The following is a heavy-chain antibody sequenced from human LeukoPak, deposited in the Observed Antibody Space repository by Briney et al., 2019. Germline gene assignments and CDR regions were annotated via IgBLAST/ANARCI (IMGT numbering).Heavy chain of an antibody. CDR2: INSDGSST. J-gene: IGHJ3*02. CDR3: ARWRDEQWQPPDI. V-gene: IGHV3-74*01. Sequence: GSLRLSCAASGFTFSSYWMHWVRQAPGKGLVWVSRINSDGSSTSYADSVKGRFTISRDNAKNTLYLQMNSLRAEDTAVYYCARWRDEQWQPPDIWGQGTMVTVSS. CDR1: GFTFSSYW. D-gene: IGHD6-19*01.